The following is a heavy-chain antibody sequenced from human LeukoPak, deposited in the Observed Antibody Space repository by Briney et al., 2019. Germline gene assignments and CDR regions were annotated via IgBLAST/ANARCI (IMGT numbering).Heavy chain of an antibody. Sequence: RAGGSLRLSCAASGFIFSDYSMSWVRQAPGKGLEWVSTIRSNGADTYYADSVKGRFTISRGNSKNTLYLEMNSLRAEDTAVYYCAKGGYITWFDPWGQGTLVTVSS. CDR2: IRSNGADT. V-gene: IGHV3-23*01. CDR3: AKGGYITWFDP. CDR1: GFIFSDYS. J-gene: IGHJ5*02. D-gene: IGHD2-15*01.